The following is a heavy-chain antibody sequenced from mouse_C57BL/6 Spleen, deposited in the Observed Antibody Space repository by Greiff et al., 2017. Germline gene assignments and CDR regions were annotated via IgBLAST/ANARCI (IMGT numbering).Heavy chain of an antibody. D-gene: IGHD2-4*01. Sequence: QVQLQQSGPGLVQPSQSLSITCTVSGFSLTSYGVHWVRQSPGKGLEWLGVIWRGGSTDYNAAFMSRLSITKDNSKSQVFFKMNSLQADDTAIYYCAKTHYDVYWYFDVWGTGTTVTVSS. J-gene: IGHJ1*03. CDR3: AKTHYDVYWYFDV. V-gene: IGHV2-5*01. CDR2: IWRGGST. CDR1: GFSLTSYG.